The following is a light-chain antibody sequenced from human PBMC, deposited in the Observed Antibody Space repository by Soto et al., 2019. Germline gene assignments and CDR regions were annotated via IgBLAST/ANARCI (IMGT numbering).Light chain of an antibody. V-gene: IGKV1-5*03. CDR2: RAS. CDR3: QRYNDYPLT. J-gene: IGKJ4*01. Sequence: DTQMTQSPSTLSASVGDRVTITCRASQIISSWLAWYQQKPGKAPKLLIYRASSLESGVPSRFSGRGSGTEFTLTISSLQPDDFATYYCQRYNDYPLTFGGGTRVEIK. CDR1: QIISSW.